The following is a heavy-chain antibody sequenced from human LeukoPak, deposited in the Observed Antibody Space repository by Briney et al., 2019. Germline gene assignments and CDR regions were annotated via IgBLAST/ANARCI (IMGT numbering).Heavy chain of an antibody. Sequence: GGSLRLSCAVSGFTFEWYWMTWVRQAPGKGLEWVANIKQDGSEKNYVDSVEGRFTISRDIATKSLYLHMTSLRTEDTAVYYCALRGPVAWYFVYWGQGPVDTVSS. V-gene: IGHV3-7*01. CDR1: GFTFEWYW. J-gene: IGHJ4*02. CDR3: ALRGPVAWYFVY. D-gene: IGHD1-14*01. CDR2: IKQDGSEK.